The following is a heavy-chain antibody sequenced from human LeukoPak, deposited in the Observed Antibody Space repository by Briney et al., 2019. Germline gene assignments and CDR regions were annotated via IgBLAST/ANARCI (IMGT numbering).Heavy chain of an antibody. J-gene: IGHJ4*02. Sequence: PGGSLRLSCAASGFTFSSYGMHWVRQAPGKGLEWVAFIRYDGSNKYYADSVKGRFTISRDNSKNTLYLQMNSLRAEDTAVYYCAKDLGRFQPVHFDYWGQGTLVTVSS. CDR2: IRYDGSNK. CDR3: AKDLGRFQPVHFDY. D-gene: IGHD1-14*01. CDR1: GFTFSSYG. V-gene: IGHV3-30*02.